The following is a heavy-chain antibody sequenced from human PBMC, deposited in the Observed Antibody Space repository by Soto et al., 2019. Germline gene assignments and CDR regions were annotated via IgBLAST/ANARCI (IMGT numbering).Heavy chain of an antibody. V-gene: IGHV3-23*01. CDR2: ISGSGCSI. CDR1: GFTFSTYA. Sequence: EVQLLESGGGLVQPGGSLRLSCAASGFTFSTYAMNWVRQAPGNGLEWVSAISGSGCSIHYADSVKGRFTISRDNSKNTLYIQMNSLRDEDTAVYHCVKGYWKGDVWGQGTTVTVSS. CDR3: VKGYWKGDV. D-gene: IGHD1-1*01. J-gene: IGHJ6*02.